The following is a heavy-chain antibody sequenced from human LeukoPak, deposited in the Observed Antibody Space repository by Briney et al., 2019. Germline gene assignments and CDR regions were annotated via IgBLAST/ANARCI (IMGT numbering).Heavy chain of an antibody. D-gene: IGHD2-21*02. CDR2: ISSDGDTT. CDR3: AKDYLMSPAGSDSAYYYYGMDV. J-gene: IGHJ6*02. Sequence: GGSLRLSCAASGFTFSRYAMSWVRQPPGKGLEWVSGISSDGDTTYYADSVKGRFTISRDNSKNTLYLQTNSLRAEDTAIYYCAKDYLMSPAGSDSAYYYYGMDVWGQGTTVTVSS. CDR1: GFTFSRYA. V-gene: IGHV3-23*01.